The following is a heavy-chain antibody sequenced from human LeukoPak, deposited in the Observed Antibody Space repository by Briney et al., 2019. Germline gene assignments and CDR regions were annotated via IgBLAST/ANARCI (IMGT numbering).Heavy chain of an antibody. D-gene: IGHD5-12*01. Sequence: PGGSLRLSCAASGFTFSSYSMNWVRQAPGKGLEWVSAISGSGGSTYYADSVKGRFTISRDNSKNTLYLQMNSLRAEDTAVYYCAKWLEEGTYYFDYWGQGTLVTVSS. CDR2: ISGSGGST. V-gene: IGHV3-23*01. CDR3: AKWLEEGTYYFDY. CDR1: GFTFSSYS. J-gene: IGHJ4*02.